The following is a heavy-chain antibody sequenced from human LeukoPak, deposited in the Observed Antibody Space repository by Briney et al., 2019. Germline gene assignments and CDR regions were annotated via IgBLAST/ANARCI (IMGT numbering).Heavy chain of an antibody. V-gene: IGHV4-59*11. D-gene: IGHD3-3*01. CDR2: TYYSGST. CDR1: GGSISSHY. CDR3: ATDNEDFWSGYYYFDY. J-gene: IGHJ4*02. Sequence: SETLSLTCTVYGGSISSHYWSWIRQPPGKGLEWIGYTYYSGSTNYNPSLKSRVTISVDTSKNQFSLKRSSVTAADTAVYYCATDNEDFWSGYYYFDYWGQGTLVTVSS.